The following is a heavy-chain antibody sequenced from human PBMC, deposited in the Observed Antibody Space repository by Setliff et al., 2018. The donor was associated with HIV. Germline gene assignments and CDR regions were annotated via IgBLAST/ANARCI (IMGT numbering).Heavy chain of an antibody. CDR3: ATGGGQSFDY. J-gene: IGHJ4*02. Sequence: ASVKVSCKASGYTFSTYGINWVRQAPGQGPEWMGWISAYNGDTNYAQRFQGRVTMTTDTSTSTAYMELRGLSPDDTALYFCATGGGQSFDYWGQGTLVTVSS. CDR2: ISAYNGDT. V-gene: IGHV1-18*01. D-gene: IGHD1-26*01. CDR1: GYTFSTYG.